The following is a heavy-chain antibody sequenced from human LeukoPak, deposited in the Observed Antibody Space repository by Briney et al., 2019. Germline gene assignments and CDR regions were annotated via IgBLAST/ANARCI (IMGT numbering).Heavy chain of an antibody. CDR3: ARDRSRHYDSSLGDAFDI. Sequence: ASVKVSCKASGFTFTGYYIHWVRQAPGQGLEWMGWINPNNGGTNYAQTFQDRVTMTRDTSISTAYMELSRLRSDDTAVYYCARDRSRHYDSSLGDAFDIWGQGTMVTVSS. CDR2: INPNNGGT. D-gene: IGHD3-22*01. V-gene: IGHV1-2*02. J-gene: IGHJ3*02. CDR1: GFTFTGYY.